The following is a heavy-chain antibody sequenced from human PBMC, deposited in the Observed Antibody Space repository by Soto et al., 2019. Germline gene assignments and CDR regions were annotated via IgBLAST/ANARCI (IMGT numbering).Heavy chain of an antibody. Sequence: PSETLSLPCGVYGRSFRNYYWNWVRQPPGKGLEWIGEVNHSGNATYNPSLQSRLTISLDTSNNQFSLKKTSVTATDTAMDFGTRAERFPRSGFDPWGQGTQVTVSS. D-gene: IGHD3-10*01. CDR2: VNHSGNA. CDR3: TRAERFPRSGFDP. V-gene: IGHV4-34*01. J-gene: IGHJ5*02. CDR1: GRSFRNYY.